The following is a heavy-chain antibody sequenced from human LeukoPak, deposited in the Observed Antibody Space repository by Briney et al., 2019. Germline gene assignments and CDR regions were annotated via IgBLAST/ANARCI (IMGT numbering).Heavy chain of an antibody. Sequence: GGSLRLSCAASGFTFDDLTMHWVRQAPGKGLEWVSLITWDGGSTYYADSVKGRFTISRDNSKDSLYLQMNSLRTEDTALYYCATNPPYSISYYFDFWGQGSLVTVSS. V-gene: IGHV3-43*01. CDR3: ATNPPYSISYYFDF. CDR1: GFTFDDLT. J-gene: IGHJ4*02. CDR2: ITWDGGST. D-gene: IGHD6-6*01.